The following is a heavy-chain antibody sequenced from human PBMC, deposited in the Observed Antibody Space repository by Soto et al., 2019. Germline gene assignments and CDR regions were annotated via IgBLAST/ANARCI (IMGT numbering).Heavy chain of an antibody. CDR3: ARDSPTVTTEYGMDV. V-gene: IGHV4-31*03. CDR1: GGSISSGGYY. J-gene: IGHJ6*02. D-gene: IGHD4-17*01. Sequence: SETLSLTCTVSGGSISSGGYYWSWIRQHPGKGLEWIGYIYYSGSTYYNPSLKSRVTISVDTSKNQFSLKLSSVTAADTAVYYCARDSPTVTTEYGMDVLGQGNTVTGS. CDR2: IYYSGST.